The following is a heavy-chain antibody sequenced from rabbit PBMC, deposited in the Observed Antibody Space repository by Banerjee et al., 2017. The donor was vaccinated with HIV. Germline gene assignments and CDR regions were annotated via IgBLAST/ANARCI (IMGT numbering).Heavy chain of an antibody. Sequence: QSLEESGGDLVKPGASLTLTCTASGVSFSSNHYMCWVRQAPGKGLEWIACIEGGSSTFSYFASWAKGRFTCSKTSSTTVTLQMTRLTAADTATYFCARDTSSSFSSYGMDLWGQGTLVTVS. CDR1: GVSFSSNHY. J-gene: IGHJ6*01. D-gene: IGHD1-1*01. CDR3: ARDTSSSFSSYGMDL. V-gene: IGHV1S40*01. CDR2: IEGGSSTFS.